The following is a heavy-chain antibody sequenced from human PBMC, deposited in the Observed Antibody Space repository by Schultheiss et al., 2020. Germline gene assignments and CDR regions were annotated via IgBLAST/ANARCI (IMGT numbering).Heavy chain of an antibody. CDR3: ARGHRTIFGVVIAYYGMDV. Sequence: SQTLSLTCAVYGGSFSGYYWSWIRQPPGKGLEWIGEINHSGSTNYNPSLKSRVTISVDTSKNQFSLKLSSVTAADTAVYYCARGHRTIFGVVIAYYGMDVWGQGTTVTVSS. J-gene: IGHJ6*02. CDR1: GGSFSGYY. D-gene: IGHD3-3*01. CDR2: INHSGST. V-gene: IGHV4-34*01.